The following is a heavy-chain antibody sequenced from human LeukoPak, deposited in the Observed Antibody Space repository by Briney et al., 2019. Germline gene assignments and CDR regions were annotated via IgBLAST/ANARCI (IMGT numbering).Heavy chain of an antibody. J-gene: IGHJ4*02. V-gene: IGHV3-23*01. CDR2: IAPSGGGT. D-gene: IGHD5-12*01. CDR1: GFTFSSYG. CDR3: ARDGPIVATDY. Sequence: PGGSLRLSCAASGFTFSSYGMSWVRQAPGKGLEWVAGIAPSGGGTEYADSVKGRFTISRDNAKNSLYLQMNSLRAEDTAVYYCARDGPIVATDYWGQGTLVTVSS.